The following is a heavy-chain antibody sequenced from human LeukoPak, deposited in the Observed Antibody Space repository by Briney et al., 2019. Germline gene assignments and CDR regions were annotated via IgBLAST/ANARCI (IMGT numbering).Heavy chain of an antibody. J-gene: IGHJ4*02. CDR3: ARDTSKDGIAAAGTFGY. Sequence: PGGSLRLSCAASGFTFSSYAMHWVRQAPGKGLERVAVISYDGSNKYYADSVKGRFTISRDNSKNTLYLQMNSLRAEDTAVYYCARDTSKDGIAAAGTFGYWGQGTLVTVSS. CDR1: GFTFSSYA. CDR2: ISYDGSNK. D-gene: IGHD6-13*01. V-gene: IGHV3-30-3*01.